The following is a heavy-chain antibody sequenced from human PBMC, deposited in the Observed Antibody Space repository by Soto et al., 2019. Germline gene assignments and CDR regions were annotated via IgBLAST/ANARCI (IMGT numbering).Heavy chain of an antibody. D-gene: IGHD1-26*01. J-gene: IGHJ6*02. CDR1: GFTFSSYW. CDR3: ARGDLVGATGVGYYYYGMDV. V-gene: IGHV3-7*01. CDR2: IKQDGSEK. Sequence: PGGSLRLSCAASGFTFSSYWMSWVRQAPGKGLEWVANIKQDGSEKYYVDSVKGRFTISRDNAKNSLYLQMNSLRAEDTAVYYCARGDLVGATGVGYYYYGMDVWGQGTTVTVSS.